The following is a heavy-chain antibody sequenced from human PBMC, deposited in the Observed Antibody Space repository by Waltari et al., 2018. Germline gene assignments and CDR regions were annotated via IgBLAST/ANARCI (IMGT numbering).Heavy chain of an antibody. CDR1: NGSINNFY. CDR2: AYFRGTT. J-gene: IGHJ5*02. D-gene: IGHD3-10*01. CDR3: ARGGLRYYDSGSQPYNWFGP. V-gene: IGHV4-59*01. Sequence: QVQLQESGPGLVKPSETLSLTCTVPNGSINNFYWSWIRQPPGKGLEWVGYAYFRGTTTYNPSLKSRVTISVDTSKNQFSLKLTSVTAADTATYYCARGGLRYYDSGSQPYNWFGPWGQGIMVSVSS.